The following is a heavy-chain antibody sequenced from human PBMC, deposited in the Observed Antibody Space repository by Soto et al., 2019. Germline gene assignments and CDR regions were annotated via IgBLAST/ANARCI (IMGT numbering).Heavy chain of an antibody. CDR3: AKDMYYYDSSGYFDY. CDR2: ISYDGSNK. CDR1: GFTFSSYG. V-gene: IGHV3-30*18. Sequence: GGYLRLSCAASGFTFSSYGMHWVRQAPGKGLEWVAVISYDGSNKYYADSVKGRFTISRDNSKNTLYLQMNSLRAEDTAVYYCAKDMYYYDSSGYFDYWGQGTLVTVSS. D-gene: IGHD3-22*01. J-gene: IGHJ4*02.